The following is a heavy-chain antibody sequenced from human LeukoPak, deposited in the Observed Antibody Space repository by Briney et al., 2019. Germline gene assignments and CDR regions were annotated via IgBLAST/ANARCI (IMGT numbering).Heavy chain of an antibody. CDR1: GGTFSSYA. D-gene: IGHD1-26*01. Sequence: ASVKVSCKATGGTFSSYAISWVRQAPGQGLEWMGGIIPIFGTANYAQKFQGRVTITTDESTSTAYMELSSLRSEDTAVYYCARSRVGAPIDYWGQGTLVTVSS. J-gene: IGHJ4*02. CDR3: ARSRVGAPIDY. CDR2: IIPIFGTA. V-gene: IGHV1-69*05.